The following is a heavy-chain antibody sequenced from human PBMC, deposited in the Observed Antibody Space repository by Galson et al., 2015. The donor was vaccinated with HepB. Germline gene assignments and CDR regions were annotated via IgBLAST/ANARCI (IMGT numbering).Heavy chain of an antibody. Sequence: SETLSLTCTVSGGSISSSSYYWGWIRQPPGKGLEWIGSIYYSGSTYYNPSLKSRVTISVDTSKNKFSLKLSSVTAADTAVYYCASIVPAAIEMDYYGMDVWGQGTTVTVSS. D-gene: IGHD2-2*01. CDR2: IYYSGST. J-gene: IGHJ6*02. V-gene: IGHV4-39*01. CDR3: ASIVPAAIEMDYYGMDV. CDR1: GGSISSSSYY.